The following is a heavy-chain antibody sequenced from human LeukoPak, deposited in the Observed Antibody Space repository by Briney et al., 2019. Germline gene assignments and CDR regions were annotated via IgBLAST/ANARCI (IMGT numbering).Heavy chain of an antibody. CDR3: ARARGEGSSWYVFPDY. D-gene: IGHD6-13*01. CDR2: ISAYNGNT. V-gene: IGHV1-18*01. CDR1: GYTFTSYG. J-gene: IGHJ4*02. Sequence: AASVKVSCKASGYTFTSYGISWVRQAPGQGLEWMGWISAYNGNTNYAQKLQGRVTMTTDTSTSTAYMELRSLRSDDTAVYYCARARGEGSSWYVFPDYWGQGTLVTVSS.